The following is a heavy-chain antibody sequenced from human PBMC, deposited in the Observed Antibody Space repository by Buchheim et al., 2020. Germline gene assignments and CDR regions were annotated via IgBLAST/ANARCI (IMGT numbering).Heavy chain of an antibody. V-gene: IGHV3-23*01. CDR3: AKALYGGMDY. D-gene: IGHD4-23*01. CDR1: GFTFSTYA. Sequence: EVQVLESGGGLVQPGGSLRLSCSASGFTFSTYAMSWVRQAPGKGLECVAAISGDGGTTYHADSVKGRFTISRDNSKNTVYLQMNSLRLEDTAVYYCAKALYGGMDYWRRGTL. J-gene: IGHJ4*02. CDR2: ISGDGGTT.